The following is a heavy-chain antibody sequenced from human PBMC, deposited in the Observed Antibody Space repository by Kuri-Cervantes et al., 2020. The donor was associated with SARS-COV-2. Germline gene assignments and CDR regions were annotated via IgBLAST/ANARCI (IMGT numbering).Heavy chain of an antibody. V-gene: IGHV3-7*01. J-gene: IGHJ6*03. CDR3: ARLPRYFEGLYYYYMDV. CDR1: GFTFSSYW. Sequence: GGSLRLSCAASGFTFSSYWMSWVRQAPGKGLGWVANIKQDGSEKYYVDSVKGRFTISRDNAKNSLYLQMNSLRAEDTAVYYCARLPRYFEGLYYYYMDVWGKGTTVTVSS. CDR2: IKQDGSEK. D-gene: IGHD3-9*01.